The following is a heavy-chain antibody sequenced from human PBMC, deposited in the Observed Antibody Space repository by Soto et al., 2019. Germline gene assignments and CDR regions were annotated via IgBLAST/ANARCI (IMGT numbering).Heavy chain of an antibody. Sequence: EVQLVESGGGLVKPGGSLSLSCAASGFTFSSYSLNWVRQAPGQGLEWVSSISSSRSYIYYADSVKRRLTISRDNAKNDLFLQMKNLRADDTAVYYCAGEEWWLENWGSPYYLDYWGEGTLVTVSS. J-gene: IGHJ4*02. CDR3: AGEEWWLENWGSPYYLDY. V-gene: IGHV3-21*01. CDR2: ISSSRSYI. D-gene: IGHD3-16*01. CDR1: GFTFSSYS.